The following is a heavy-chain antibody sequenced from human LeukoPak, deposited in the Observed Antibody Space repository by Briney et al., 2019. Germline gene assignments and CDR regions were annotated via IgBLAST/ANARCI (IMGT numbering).Heavy chain of an antibody. J-gene: IGHJ5*02. V-gene: IGHV3-23*01. CDR3: AKSRTAAARNQGGVWFHP. Sequence: GGSLRLSCAASGFPFSSYAMSWVRQAPGKGREWVSAISGSGGSTYYADSVKGGFPISRDISKNTLYVKMNSLRAEDGAVFYCAKSRTAAARNQGGVWFHPWGQGTLVTVSS. CDR2: ISGSGGST. D-gene: IGHD6-13*01. CDR1: GFPFSSYA.